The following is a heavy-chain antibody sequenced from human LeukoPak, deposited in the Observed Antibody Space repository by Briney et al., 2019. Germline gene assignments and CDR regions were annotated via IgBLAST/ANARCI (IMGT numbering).Heavy chain of an antibody. D-gene: IGHD3-22*01. Sequence: RGESLKISCKNSGYRFNNYWIGWVRQMPGKGLEWMGIIYPDDSDTRYSPSFQGHVTISADKSISTAYLQWSSLKASDTAMYYCARIWNYYDSTEAFDIWGQGTMVTVSS. J-gene: IGHJ3*02. CDR2: IYPDDSDT. CDR1: GYRFNNYW. V-gene: IGHV5-51*01. CDR3: ARIWNYYDSTEAFDI.